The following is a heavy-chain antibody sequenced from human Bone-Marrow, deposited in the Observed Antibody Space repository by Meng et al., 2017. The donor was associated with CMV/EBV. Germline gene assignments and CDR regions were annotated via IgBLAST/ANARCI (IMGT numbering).Heavy chain of an antibody. J-gene: IGHJ3*02. CDR2: INHSGST. CDR1: GGSFSGFY. CDR3: WRGLGGVLMVYARRGPGSYAFDI. Sequence: SETLSLTCAVYGGSFSGFYWSWIRQPPGKGMEWIGEINHSGSTNYNPSLKSRVTISVDTSKNQFSLKLSSVTAAETAVYYCWRGLGGVLMVYARRGPGSYAFDIWGQGTMVTVSS. V-gene: IGHV4-34*01. D-gene: IGHD2-8*01.